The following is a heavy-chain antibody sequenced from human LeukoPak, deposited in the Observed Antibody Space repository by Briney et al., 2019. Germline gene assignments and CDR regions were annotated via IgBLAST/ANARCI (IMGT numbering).Heavy chain of an antibody. D-gene: IGHD4-11*01. V-gene: IGHV4-61*01. CDR1: GGSVSSGSNY. CDR2: IYYSGNT. CDR3: ARESADYRIDY. Sequence: SETLSLTCTVSGGSVSSGSNYWSWIRQPPGKGLEWIGYIYYSGNTNYNPSLKSRVTISVDTTKNQFSLKLNSVTAADTAVYYCARESADYRIDYWGQGTLVTVSS. J-gene: IGHJ4*02.